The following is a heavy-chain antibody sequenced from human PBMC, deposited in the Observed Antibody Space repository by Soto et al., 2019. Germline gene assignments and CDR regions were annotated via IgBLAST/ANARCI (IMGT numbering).Heavy chain of an antibody. V-gene: IGHV3-30*18. D-gene: IGHD6-13*01. Sequence: QVQLVESGGGVVQPGRSLRLSCAASGFTFSNYAMHWVRQAPGKGLEWVAVISSDGTTKYYVDSLKGRFTISRDNPKNTLYLQMNSLRTEDTAVYYCAKDGAAAGTFDYWGQGTLVTVSS. J-gene: IGHJ4*02. CDR1: GFTFSNYA. CDR3: AKDGAAAGTFDY. CDR2: ISSDGTTK.